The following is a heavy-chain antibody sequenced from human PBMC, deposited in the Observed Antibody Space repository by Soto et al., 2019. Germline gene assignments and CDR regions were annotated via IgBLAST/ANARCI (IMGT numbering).Heavy chain of an antibody. CDR1: GYTFTSYG. J-gene: IGHJ6*02. V-gene: IGHV1-18*01. D-gene: IGHD4-17*01. CDR3: ARDPGGDYFEYYYYYYGMDV. CDR2: ISAYNGNT. Sequence: ASVKVSCKASGYTFTSYGISWARQAPGQGLEWMGWISAYNGNTNYAQKLQGRVTMTTDTSTSTAYMELRSLRSDDTAVYYCARDPGGDYFEYYYYYYGMDVWGQGTTVTVSS.